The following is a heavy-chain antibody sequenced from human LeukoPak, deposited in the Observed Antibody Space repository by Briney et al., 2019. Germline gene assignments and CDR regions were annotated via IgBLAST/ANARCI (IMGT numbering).Heavy chain of an antibody. CDR1: GFTFSSYA. D-gene: IGHD6-6*01. J-gene: IGHJ4*02. Sequence: GGSLRLSCAASGFTFSSYAMSWVRQAPGKGLEWVSSISSGSSYIYYADSVKGRFTISRDNAKNSLHLQMNSLRAEDTAVYYCAREVTQQLVDYWGQGTLVTVSS. V-gene: IGHV3-21*01. CDR3: AREVTQQLVDY. CDR2: ISSGSSYI.